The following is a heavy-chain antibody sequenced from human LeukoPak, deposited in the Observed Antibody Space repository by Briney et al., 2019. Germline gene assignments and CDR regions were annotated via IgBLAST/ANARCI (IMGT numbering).Heavy chain of an antibody. Sequence: PSQTLSLTCTVSGGSISSGSYYWSWIRQPAGKGLEWIGRIYTSGSTNYNPSLKSRVTISVDTSKNQFSLKLSSVTAADTAVYYCARESRATHFDYWGQGTLVTVSS. V-gene: IGHV4-61*02. CDR1: GGSISSGSYY. CDR3: ARESRATHFDY. CDR2: IYTSGST. J-gene: IGHJ4*02.